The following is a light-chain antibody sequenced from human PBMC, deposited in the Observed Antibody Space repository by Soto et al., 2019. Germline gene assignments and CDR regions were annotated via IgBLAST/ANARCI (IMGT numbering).Light chain of an antibody. CDR1: SSNVGAGHD. J-gene: IGLJ3*02. Sequence: QSVLTQPPSVSGAPGQSVTIYCTGSSSNVGAGHDIHWYQHLPGTAPKLLIFGNNNRPSGVPDRFSGSRSGTSGSLAITGLQAEDEADYYCQSYDSSLSGWVFGGGTKADRP. CDR3: QSYDSSLSGWV. CDR2: GNN. V-gene: IGLV1-40*01.